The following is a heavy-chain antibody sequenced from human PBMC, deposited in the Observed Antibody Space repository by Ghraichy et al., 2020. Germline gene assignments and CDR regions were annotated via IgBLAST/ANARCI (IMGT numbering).Heavy chain of an antibody. D-gene: IGHD3-10*01. J-gene: IGHJ4*02. CDR1: GISVSRNY. CDR3: ARGNDPYGSGSTDY. V-gene: IGHV3-66*01. Sequence: GGSLRLSCAASGISVSRNYMSWVRQAPGKGLEWVSVIYSGGSSYFIDSVKGRFTISRDTSKNILYLQMNNLRVEDTAVYFCARGNDPYGSGSTDYWGQGTLVTVSS. CDR2: IYSGGSS.